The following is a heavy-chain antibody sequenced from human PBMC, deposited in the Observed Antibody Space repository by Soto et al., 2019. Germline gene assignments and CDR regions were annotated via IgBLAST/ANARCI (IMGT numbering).Heavy chain of an antibody. CDR1: GYTLTELS. CDR2: FESENGET. J-gene: IGHJ5*02. V-gene: IGHV1-24*01. D-gene: IGHD1-26*01. CDR3: ATDRSKRGSFWHNRFDP. Sequence: ASVTVSCNVSGYTLTELSMHWVRQAPGKGREWMGCFESENGETNYAQKFQGRVTMTEDTFTDTAYMELSSLRSEDTAVYYCATDRSKRGSFWHNRFDPWGQGTLVTVSS.